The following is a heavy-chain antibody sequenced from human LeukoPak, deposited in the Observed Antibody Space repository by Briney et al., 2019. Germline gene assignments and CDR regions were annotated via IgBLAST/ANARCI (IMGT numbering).Heavy chain of an antibody. Sequence: GGSLRLSCAASGFTFSGYSMNWVRQAPGKGLEWVSSISSSSSYIYYADSVKGRFTISRDNAKNSLYLQMNSLRAEDTAVYYCARGVVRYFDYWGQGTLVTVSS. D-gene: IGHD3-9*01. CDR3: ARGVVRYFDY. J-gene: IGHJ4*02. CDR2: ISSSSSYI. V-gene: IGHV3-21*01. CDR1: GFTFSGYS.